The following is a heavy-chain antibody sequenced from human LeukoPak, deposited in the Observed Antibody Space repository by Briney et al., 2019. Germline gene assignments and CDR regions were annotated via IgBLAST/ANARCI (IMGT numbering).Heavy chain of an antibody. CDR1: GYSISSGYY. CDR2: IYHSGST. Sequence: SETLSLTCTVSGYSISSGYYWGWIRQPPGKGLEWIGSIYHSGSTYYNPSLKSRVTISVDTSKNQYSLNLSSVTAADTAVYYCARYCSSTSCYRTFDYWGQGTLVTVSS. D-gene: IGHD2-2*01. V-gene: IGHV4-38-2*02. CDR3: ARYCSSTSCYRTFDY. J-gene: IGHJ4*02.